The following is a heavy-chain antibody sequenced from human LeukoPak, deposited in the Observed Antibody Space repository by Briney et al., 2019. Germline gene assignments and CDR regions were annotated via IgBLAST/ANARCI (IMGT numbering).Heavy chain of an antibody. Sequence: SETLSLTCTISGGSISSLYWSWIRQPPGKGLDWIGYIYYNGSTSYNPPLTSRVTISVDKSKNQFSLKLSSVTAADTALYYCARDPVNLLFFDYWGQGTLVTVSS. V-gene: IGHV4-59*11. CDR3: ARDPVNLLFFDY. CDR2: IYYNGST. J-gene: IGHJ4*02. D-gene: IGHD2-15*01. CDR1: GGSISSLY.